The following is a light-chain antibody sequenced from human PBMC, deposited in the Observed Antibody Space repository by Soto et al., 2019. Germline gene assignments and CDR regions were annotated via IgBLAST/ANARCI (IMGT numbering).Light chain of an antibody. CDR3: SSYTRSSTYV. Sequence: QSALTQPPSASGSPGQSVAISCTGTASDIGGYTFVSWYQQHPGKAPKLLIYDVNKRPSGVPDRFSGSKSGNTASLTVSGLQAEDEADYYCSSYTRSSTYVFGTGTKLTVL. CDR2: DVN. J-gene: IGLJ1*01. CDR1: ASDIGGYTF. V-gene: IGLV2-8*01.